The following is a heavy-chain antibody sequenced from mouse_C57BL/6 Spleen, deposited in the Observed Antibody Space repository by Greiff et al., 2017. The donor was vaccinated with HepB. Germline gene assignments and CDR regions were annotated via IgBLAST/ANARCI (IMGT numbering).Heavy chain of an antibody. J-gene: IGHJ3*01. CDR1: GYTFTDYE. CDR3: TRHYGNTWFAY. D-gene: IGHD2-1*01. CDR2: IDPETGGT. V-gene: IGHV1-15*01. Sequence: QVHVKQSGAELVRPGASVTLSCKASGYTFTDYEMHWVKQTPVHGLEWIGAIDPETGGTAYNQKFKGKAILTADKSSSTAYMELRSLTSEDSAVYYCTRHYGNTWFAYWGQGTLVTVSA.